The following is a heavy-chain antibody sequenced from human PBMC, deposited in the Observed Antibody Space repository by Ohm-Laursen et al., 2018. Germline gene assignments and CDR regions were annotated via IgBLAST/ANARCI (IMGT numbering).Heavy chain of an antibody. CDR1: GFTFDDFA. Sequence: SLRLSCAASGFTFDDFAMHWVRQRPGKDLEWVSSLSWNSGNSNYADSAKGRFTISRDNAKNFLYLHMDSLRADDTALYFCARDKSSNYYDNAIDHWGQGTLVTVSS. CDR3: ARDKSSNYYDNAIDH. J-gene: IGHJ4*02. CDR2: LSWNSGNS. V-gene: IGHV3-9*01. D-gene: IGHD3-3*01.